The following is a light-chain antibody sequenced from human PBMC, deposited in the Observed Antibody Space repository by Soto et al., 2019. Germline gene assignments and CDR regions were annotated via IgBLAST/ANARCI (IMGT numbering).Light chain of an antibody. V-gene: IGLV3-21*04. CDR3: QVWDSSVNLCV. CDR1: NIGSKL. Sequence: SYELAQPPSVSVAPGQTATITCGGDNIGSKLVHWYQKRPGQAPLVVIYYNKDRPSGIPERFSGSNSGNTATLTIGRVEAGDEADYYCQVWDSSVNLCVFGGGTKLTVL. CDR2: YNK. J-gene: IGLJ2*01.